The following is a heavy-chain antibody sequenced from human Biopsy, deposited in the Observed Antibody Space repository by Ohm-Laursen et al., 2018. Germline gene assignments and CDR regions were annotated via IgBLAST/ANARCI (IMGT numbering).Heavy chain of an antibody. CDR3: ARGRRTSGWPYFDN. CDR1: GGSIGSFF. D-gene: IGHD6-19*01. Sequence: SDTLSLTCTVSGGSIGSFFWSWIRQPPGKGLEWIGYIYYSGSTNYNPSLRSRVTISVDRSKNQFSLELSSVTAADTAVYYCARGRRTSGWPYFDNQGQGTLVTVSS. CDR2: IYYSGST. V-gene: IGHV4-59*07. J-gene: IGHJ4*02.